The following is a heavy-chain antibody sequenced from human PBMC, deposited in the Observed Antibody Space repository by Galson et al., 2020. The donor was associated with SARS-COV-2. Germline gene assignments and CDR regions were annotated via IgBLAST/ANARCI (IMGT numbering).Heavy chain of an antibody. CDR2: INHSGST. J-gene: IGHJ2*01. Sequence: SETLSLTCAVYGGSFSGYYWSWIRQPPGKGLEWIGEINHSGSTNYTPSLKSRVTISVDTSKNQFSLKLSSVTAADTAVYYCARDHVKVDYSTDTLDRSYWYFDLWGRGTLVTVSS. CDR1: GGSFSGYY. CDR3: ARDHVKVDYSTDTLDRSYWYFDL. V-gene: IGHV4-34*01. D-gene: IGHD4-4*01.